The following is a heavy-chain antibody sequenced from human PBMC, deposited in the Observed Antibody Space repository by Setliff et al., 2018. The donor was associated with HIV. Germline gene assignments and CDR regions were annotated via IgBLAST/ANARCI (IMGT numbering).Heavy chain of an antibody. Sequence: PSETLSLTCGISDYSITSGYYWGWIRQPPGKGLEWIGRIYRSGSTYDNPSLKSRVTISFDTSKNHFSLILTSVTAADTAVYYCATQGLTVPIPGGYFQHWGPGILVTVSS. CDR3: ATQGLTVPIPGGYFQH. CDR1: DYSITSGYY. J-gene: IGHJ1*01. V-gene: IGHV4-38-2*01. D-gene: IGHD2-21*02. CDR2: IYRSGST.